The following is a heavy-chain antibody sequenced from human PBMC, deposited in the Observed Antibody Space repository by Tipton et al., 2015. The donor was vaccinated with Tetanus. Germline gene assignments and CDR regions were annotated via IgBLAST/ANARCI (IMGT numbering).Heavy chain of an antibody. CDR1: GGSISSSSYY. J-gene: IGHJ2*01. CDR2: IYHSGST. CDR3: ASLPMIVVVITNYWYFDL. Sequence: LTCTVSGGSISSSSYYWGWIRQPPGKGLEWIGSIYHSGSTYYNPSLKSRVTISVDTSKNQFSLKLSSVTAADTAVYYCASLPMIVVVITNYWYFDLWGRGTLVTVSS. V-gene: IGHV4-39*01. D-gene: IGHD3-22*01.